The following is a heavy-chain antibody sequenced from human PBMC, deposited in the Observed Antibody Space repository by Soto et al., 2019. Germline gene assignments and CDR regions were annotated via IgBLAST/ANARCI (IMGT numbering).Heavy chain of an antibody. V-gene: IGHV3-20*04. CDR1: GFTFDDYG. Sequence: GGSLRLSCAASGFTFDDYGMSWVRQAPGKGLEWVSNINWNGGSTGYADSVKGRFTISRDNSKNTLYLQMNSLRAEDTAVYYCAKPALGATKAYHFDYWGQGTLVTVS. CDR2: INWNGGST. CDR3: AKPALGATKAYHFDY. J-gene: IGHJ4*02. D-gene: IGHD1-26*01.